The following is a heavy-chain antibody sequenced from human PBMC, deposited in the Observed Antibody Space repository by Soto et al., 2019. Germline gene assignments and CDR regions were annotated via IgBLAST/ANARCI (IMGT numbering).Heavy chain of an antibody. Sequence: SVKVSCKASGGTFSSYAISWVRQAPGQGLEWMGGIIPIFGTANYAQKFQGRVTITADKSTSTAYMELSSLRSEDTAVYYCARADTAMGGGWFDPWGQGTLVTVSS. J-gene: IGHJ5*02. D-gene: IGHD5-18*01. CDR2: IIPIFGTA. V-gene: IGHV1-69*06. CDR1: GGTFSSYA. CDR3: ARADTAMGGGWFDP.